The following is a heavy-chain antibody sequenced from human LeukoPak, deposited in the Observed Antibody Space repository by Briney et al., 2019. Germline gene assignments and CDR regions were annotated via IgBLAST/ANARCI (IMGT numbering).Heavy chain of an antibody. CDR3: AREGSSGYYPS. J-gene: IGHJ4*02. CDR1: GFTFSTYG. D-gene: IGHD3-22*01. CDR2: ISYDGSNE. V-gene: IGHV3-30*03. Sequence: GGSLRLSCAASGFTFSTYGMHWVRQAPGKGLEWVAVISYDGSNEYYADSVKGRFTISRDNSKNTLYLQMNSLRAEDTAVYYCAREGSSGYYPSWGQGILVTVSS.